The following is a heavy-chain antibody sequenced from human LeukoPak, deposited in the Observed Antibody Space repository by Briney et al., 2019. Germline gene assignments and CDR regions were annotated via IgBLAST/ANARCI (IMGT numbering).Heavy chain of an antibody. CDR1: GFTVSSNY. D-gene: IGHD3-10*01. CDR3: AKSRYASGGSFDI. V-gene: IGHV3-23*01. CDR2: ISGSGGST. Sequence: GGSLGLSCAASGFTVSSNYMSWVRQAPGKGLEWVSAISGSGGSTYYADSVKGRFTISRDNSKNTLYLQMNSLRAEDTAVYYCAKSRYASGGSFDIWGQGTMVTVSS. J-gene: IGHJ3*02.